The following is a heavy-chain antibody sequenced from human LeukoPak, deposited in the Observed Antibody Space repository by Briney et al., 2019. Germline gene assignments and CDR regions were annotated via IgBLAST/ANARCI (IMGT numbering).Heavy chain of an antibody. J-gene: IGHJ3*02. CDR3: AIQEGYFYDSSGLPDDAFDI. D-gene: IGHD3-22*01. V-gene: IGHV4-39*01. CDR2: IYYSGST. Sequence: SETLSLSCTVSGGSISSSSYYWGWIRQPQGKGLEWIGSIYYSGSTYYNPSLKSRVTISVDTSKNQFSLKLSSVTAADTAVYYCAIQEGYFYDSSGLPDDAFDIWGQGTMVTVSS. CDR1: GGSISSSSYY.